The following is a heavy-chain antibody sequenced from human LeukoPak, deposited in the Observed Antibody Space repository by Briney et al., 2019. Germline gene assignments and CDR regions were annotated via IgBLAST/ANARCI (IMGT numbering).Heavy chain of an antibody. CDR3: ARGFGEEDWFDP. D-gene: IGHD3-10*01. CDR2: INAGNGNT. V-gene: IGHV1-3*01. CDR1: GYTFTSYA. Sequence: ASVKVSCKASGYTFTSYAMHWVRRAPGQRLEWMGWINAGNGNTKYSQKFQGRVTITRDTSASTAYMELSSLRSEDTAVYYCARGFGEEDWFDPWGQGTLVTVSS. J-gene: IGHJ5*02.